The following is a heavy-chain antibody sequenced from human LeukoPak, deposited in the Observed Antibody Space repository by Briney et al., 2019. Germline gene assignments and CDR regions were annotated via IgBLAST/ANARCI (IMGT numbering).Heavy chain of an antibody. J-gene: IGHJ4*02. CDR1: GYTFTSYG. CDR3: ASEPYCSSTSCYRFGFDY. D-gene: IGHD2-2*01. CDR2: INPNSGGT. V-gene: IGHV1-2*02. Sequence: ASVKLSCKASGYTFTSYGISWVRQTPGQGLEWMGWINPNSGGTNYAQKFQGRVTMTRDTSISTAYMELSRLRSDDTAVYYCASEPYCSSTSCYRFGFDYWGQGTLVPVSS.